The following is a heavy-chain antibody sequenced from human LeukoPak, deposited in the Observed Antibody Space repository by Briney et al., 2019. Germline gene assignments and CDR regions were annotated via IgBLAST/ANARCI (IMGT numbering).Heavy chain of an antibody. CDR1: GVILSSYW. V-gene: IGHV3-7*01. D-gene: IGHD6-19*01. Sequence: GGSLRLSCAASGVILSSYWMSWVRQAPGKGLEWVANIKQDGSEKGCVDSVKGRFTISRDNAKNSLYLQMNSLRAEDTAVYYCARILDSAWGELGYWGQGTLVTVSS. CDR3: ARILDSAWGELGY. J-gene: IGHJ4*02. CDR2: IKQDGSEK.